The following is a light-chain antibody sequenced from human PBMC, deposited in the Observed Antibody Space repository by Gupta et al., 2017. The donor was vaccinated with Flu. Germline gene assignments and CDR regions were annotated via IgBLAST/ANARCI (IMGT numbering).Light chain of an antibody. CDR3: RQSNTFPIS. V-gene: IGKV1-12*01. CDR2: AAS. J-gene: IGKJ2*03. Sequence: IQITQSPSSVSASVGDRVTITCRARQGIGGWLAWYQHKPGKAPKLLMYAASSSQSGVPSRFSGCGSGTDFTLTISSLQPADFATYYCRQSNTFPISFGQRTKVEIK. CDR1: QGIGGW.